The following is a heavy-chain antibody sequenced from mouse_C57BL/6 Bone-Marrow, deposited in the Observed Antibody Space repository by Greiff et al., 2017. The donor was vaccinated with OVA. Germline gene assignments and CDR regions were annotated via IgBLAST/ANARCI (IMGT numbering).Heavy chain of an antibody. CDR2: ISYDGSN. J-gene: IGHJ3*01. D-gene: IGHD1-1*01. CDR3: ARGGIYYYGSTNPFAY. CDR1: GYSITSCYY. V-gene: IGHV3-6*01. Sequence: ESGPGLVKPSQSLSLTCSVTGYSITSCYYWNWIRQFPGNKLEWMGYISYDGSNNYNPSLKNRISITRDTSKNQFFLKLNSVTTEDTATYYCARGGIYYYGSTNPFAYWGQGTLVTVSA.